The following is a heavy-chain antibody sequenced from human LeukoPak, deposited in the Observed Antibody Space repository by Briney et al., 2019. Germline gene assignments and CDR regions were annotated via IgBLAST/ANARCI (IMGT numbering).Heavy chain of an antibody. D-gene: IGHD6-6*01. CDR2: IKQNGREI. V-gene: IGHV3-7*01. CDR1: GFSFSSYW. Sequence: QAGGSLRLSCAASGFSFSSYWMSWVRQAPGKGLEWVANIKQNGREIYYVDSVRGRFTISRDNAKNSLYLQMNSLRAEDTAVYYCARDGGYSSSSDYWGQGTPVTVSS. CDR3: ARDGGYSSSSDY. J-gene: IGHJ4*02.